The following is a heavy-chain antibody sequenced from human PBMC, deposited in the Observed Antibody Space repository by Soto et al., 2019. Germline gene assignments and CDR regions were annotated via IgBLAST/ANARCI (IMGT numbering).Heavy chain of an antibody. CDR1: GFSFTTYW. J-gene: IGHJ4*02. CDR2: IAQDGSQT. V-gene: IGHV3-7*01. Sequence: EAQLVESGGGLVKPGGSLRLSCADAGFSFTTYWMGWVRQGPGRGLECLANIAQDGSQTYYVDSVKGRFTISRDNAKKSLYLQRSSLRAGETAVYYCATMRRGRPDDYWGLGTLVTASS. CDR3: ATMRRGRPDDY. D-gene: IGHD2-2*01.